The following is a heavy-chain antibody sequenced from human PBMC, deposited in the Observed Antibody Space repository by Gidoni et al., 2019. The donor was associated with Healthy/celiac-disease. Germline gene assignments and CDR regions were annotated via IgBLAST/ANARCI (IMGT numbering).Heavy chain of an antibody. J-gene: IGHJ3*02. CDR2: INHSGST. V-gene: IGHV4-34*01. CDR1: GGSFSGYY. D-gene: IGHD2-2*01. Sequence: QVQLQQWGAGLLKPSETLSLTCAVYGGSFSGYYWSWIRQPPGKGLEWIGEINHSGSTNYNPSLKSRVTISVDTSKNQFSLKLSSVTAADTAVYYCARSRRNGAFDIWGQGTMVTVSS. CDR3: ARSRRNGAFDI.